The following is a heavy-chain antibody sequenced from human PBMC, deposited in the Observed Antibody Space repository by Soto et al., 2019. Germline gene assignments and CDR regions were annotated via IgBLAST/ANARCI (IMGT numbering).Heavy chain of an antibody. CDR2: IYYSGST. V-gene: IGHV4-59*08. CDR1: GGSISSYY. J-gene: IGHJ6*04. D-gene: IGHD2-2*01. Sequence: PSETLSLTCTVSGGSISSYYWSWIRQPPGKGLEWIGYIYYSGSTNYNPSLKSRVTISVDTSKNQFSLKLSSVTAADTAVYYCAGLSGGRRPAAVPYYYGMDVWGKGTTVTVSS. CDR3: AGLSGGRRPAAVPYYYGMDV.